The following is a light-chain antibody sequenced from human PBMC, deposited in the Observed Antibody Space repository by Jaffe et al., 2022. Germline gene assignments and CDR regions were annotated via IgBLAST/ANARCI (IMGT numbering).Light chain of an antibody. CDR2: DAS. V-gene: IGKV3D-20*02. J-gene: IGKJ4*01. CDR3: QQYSAAPLT. Sequence: EIVLTQSPATLSLSPGEGATLFCRASQSVSRDYLGWYQQRPGQAPRLLIYDASIRPTGIPDRFSGSGSGTDFTLTINRLEPEDFAIYYCQQYSAAPLTFGGGTKVEIK. CDR1: QSVSRDY.